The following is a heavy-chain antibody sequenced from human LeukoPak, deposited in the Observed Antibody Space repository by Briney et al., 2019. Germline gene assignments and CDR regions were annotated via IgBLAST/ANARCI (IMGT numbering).Heavy chain of an antibody. CDR2: IRYDGSIK. Sequence: GGSLRLSCAASGFTFRNYGMHWVRLAPGKGLEWVAFIRYDGSIKYYVDSVKGRFTVSRDNSKNTLYLQMNSLRAEDTAVYYCAKDVNVGGDYFDYWGRGTLVTVSS. D-gene: IGHD3-10*01. CDR3: AKDVNVGGDYFDY. CDR1: GFTFRNYG. J-gene: IGHJ4*02. V-gene: IGHV3-30*02.